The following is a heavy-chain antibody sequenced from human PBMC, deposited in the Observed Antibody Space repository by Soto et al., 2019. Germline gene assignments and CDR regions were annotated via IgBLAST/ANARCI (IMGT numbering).Heavy chain of an antibody. CDR1: GFTFSDYY. J-gene: IGHJ4*02. V-gene: IGHV3-11*01. D-gene: IGHD2-2*01. CDR2: ISSSGSTL. CDR3: ARDLYCSNTYCQSSGVIDY. Sequence: QVQLVESGGGLVKPGGSLRLSCAASGFTFSDYYMSWIRQAPGKGLEWVSYISSSGSTLYYADSVKGRFTISRDNTKNSLYLQMNSLRAEDTAVYYCARDLYCSNTYCQSSGVIDYWGQGTLVTVSS.